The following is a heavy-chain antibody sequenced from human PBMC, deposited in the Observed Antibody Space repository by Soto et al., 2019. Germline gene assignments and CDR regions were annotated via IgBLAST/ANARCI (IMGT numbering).Heavy chain of an antibody. CDR1: GFTFSSYG. CDR2: IWYDGSNQ. J-gene: IGHJ1*01. Sequence: QVQLVESGGGVDQPGRSLRLSCAASGFTFSSYGMHWVRQAPGKGLEWVAGIWYDGSNQYYADSVKGRFTIARDNSKNTLYLQMNSLRAEDTAVYYCARDRVAVAGRQWYFQHWGQGTLVTVSS. D-gene: IGHD6-19*01. V-gene: IGHV3-33*01. CDR3: ARDRVAVAGRQWYFQH.